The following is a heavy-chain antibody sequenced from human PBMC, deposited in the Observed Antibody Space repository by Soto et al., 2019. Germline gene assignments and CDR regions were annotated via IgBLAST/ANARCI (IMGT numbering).Heavy chain of an antibody. D-gene: IGHD3-10*01. J-gene: IGHJ5*02. CDR2: IIPIFGTA. Sequence: QVQLVQSGAEVKKPGSSVKVSCKASGGTFSSYAISWVRQAPGQGLEWMGGIIPIFGTANYAQKFQGRVTITADEITDTGVLEASSLGTGEHAGYLWCRGVANTAWASGLFGPWGQGTLVTVSS. CDR1: GGTFSSYA. CDR3: CRGVANTAWASGLFGP. V-gene: IGHV1-69*01.